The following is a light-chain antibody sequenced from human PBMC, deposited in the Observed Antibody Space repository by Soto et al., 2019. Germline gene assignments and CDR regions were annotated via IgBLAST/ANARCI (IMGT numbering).Light chain of an antibody. Sequence: EIEMTQSPATLSLSPGERATLSCRASQTIDNTLAWYQRKPGQAPRLLIYDASTRATGVPARFSGRGSGTDFTLTISSLQSEDFAVYYCQHYNYWPYTFGQGTKVEIK. CDR3: QHYNYWPYT. J-gene: IGKJ2*01. V-gene: IGKV3-15*01. CDR2: DAS. CDR1: QTIDNT.